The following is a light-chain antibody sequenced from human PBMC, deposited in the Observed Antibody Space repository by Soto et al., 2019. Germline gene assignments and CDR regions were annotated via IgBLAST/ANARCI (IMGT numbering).Light chain of an antibody. CDR1: QSVRGY. CDR3: QQRSSWPLT. Sequence: PGERATLSCRASQSVRGYLAWYQQKPGQAPRLLIYDASNRATGIPARFSGSGSGTDFTLTISSLDPEDSAIYYCQQRSSWPLTFGGGTKVDIK. J-gene: IGKJ4*01. CDR2: DAS. V-gene: IGKV3-11*01.